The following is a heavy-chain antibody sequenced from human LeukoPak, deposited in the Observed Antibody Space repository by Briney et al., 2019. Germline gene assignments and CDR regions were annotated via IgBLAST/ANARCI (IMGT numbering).Heavy chain of an antibody. CDR3: ARGWSFDY. V-gene: IGHV3-30*04. D-gene: IGHD6-13*01. Sequence: GRSLRLSCVASGFTFSTFAMHWVRQAPGKGLEWVAVISYDGRNKYYVDSVKGRFTISRDNSNNTLYLQMNSLGAGDTAVFYCARGWSFDYWGQGTVVTVSS. CDR1: GFTFSTFA. CDR2: ISYDGRNK. J-gene: IGHJ4*02.